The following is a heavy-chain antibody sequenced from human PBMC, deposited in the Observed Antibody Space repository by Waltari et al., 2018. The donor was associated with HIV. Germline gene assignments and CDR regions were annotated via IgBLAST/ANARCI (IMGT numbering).Heavy chain of an antibody. CDR3: AKWNYDVLTGYYGPSFEY. CDR2: ISGDGLST. J-gene: IGHJ4*02. D-gene: IGHD3-9*01. V-gene: IGHV3-64D*06. CDR1: GFTFSSYA. Sequence: EVQLVESGGTLVKPGGSLRLSCSASGFTFSSYAIHWGRQTPGKGLEYVSAISGDGLSTYYACSLKGKFTISRDNSKNTVWLQMRSLRAEYTAVYYCAKWNYDVLTGYYGPSFEYWGQGTLVTVSS.